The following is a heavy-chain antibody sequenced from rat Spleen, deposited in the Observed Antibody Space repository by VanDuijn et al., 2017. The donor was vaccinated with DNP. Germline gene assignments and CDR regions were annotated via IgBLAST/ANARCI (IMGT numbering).Heavy chain of an antibody. CDR3: ARHGIGTTGAMDA. D-gene: IGHD1-5*01. Sequence: EVQLVESGGGLVQPGRSLKLSCAASGFTFSNYYMAWVRQAPKKGLEWVATISTSGSRTYYPDSVKGRFTISRDNAKSSLYLQMNSLKSEDTATDDCARHGIGTTGAMDAWGQGTSVTVSS. CDR2: ISTSGSRT. CDR1: GFTFSNYY. V-gene: IGHV5-25*01. J-gene: IGHJ4*01.